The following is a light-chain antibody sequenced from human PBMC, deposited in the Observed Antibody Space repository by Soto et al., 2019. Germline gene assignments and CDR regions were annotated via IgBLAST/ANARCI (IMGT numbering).Light chain of an antibody. CDR2: AAS. Sequence: DIPMTQSPSTLSASVGDRVTITCRASQSISTYLNWYQQKLGKAPTLLIYAASSLQSGVPSRFSGGGSGTDFTLTIRSLQPEYFATYFCQQCYSSPRTLGQGTKVEIK. CDR3: QQCYSSPRT. J-gene: IGKJ1*01. V-gene: IGKV1-39*01. CDR1: QSISTY.